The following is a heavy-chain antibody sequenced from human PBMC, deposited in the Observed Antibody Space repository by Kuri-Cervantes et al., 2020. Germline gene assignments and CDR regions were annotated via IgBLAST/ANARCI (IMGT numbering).Heavy chain of an antibody. Sequence: GESLKISCAASGFTFSSYGMHWVRQAPGKGLEWVAVIWYDGSNKYYADSVKGRFTISRGNSKDTLYLQMNSLRAEDTAVYYCARDAMSGYFDYWGQGTLVTV. V-gene: IGHV3-33*01. CDR3: ARDAMSGYFDY. CDR2: IWYDGSNK. J-gene: IGHJ4*02. CDR1: GFTFSSYG. D-gene: IGHD3-3*01.